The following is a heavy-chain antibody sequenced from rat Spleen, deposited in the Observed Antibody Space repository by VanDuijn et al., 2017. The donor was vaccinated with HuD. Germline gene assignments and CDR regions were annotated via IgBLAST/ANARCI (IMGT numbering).Heavy chain of an antibody. CDR3: VRQGYLRDWYVDF. J-gene: IGHJ1*01. D-gene: IGHD1-2*01. Sequence: EVQLVESDGGLVQPGRSLKLPCAASGFTFSDYYMAWVRQAPAKGLEWVATISHDCTTTHYRDSVKGRFTLSRDNARSTLYLQMESLRSEDTATYYCVRQGYLRDWYVDFWGPGTMVTVSS. V-gene: IGHV5-29*01. CDR1: GFTFSDYY. CDR2: ISHDCTTT.